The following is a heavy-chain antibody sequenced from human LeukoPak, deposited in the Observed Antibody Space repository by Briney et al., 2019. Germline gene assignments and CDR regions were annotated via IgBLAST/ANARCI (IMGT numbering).Heavy chain of an antibody. V-gene: IGHV3-30*18. Sequence: QPGGSLRLSCAASGFTFSSYGMHWVRQAPGKGLEWVAVISYDGSNKYYADSVKGRFTISRDNSKNTLYLQMNSLRAEDTAVCYCAKDHFVWDKSRITMVRGVIFDYWGQGTLVTVSS. CDR2: ISYDGSNK. CDR1: GFTFSSYG. D-gene: IGHD3-10*01. J-gene: IGHJ4*02. CDR3: AKDHFVWDKSRITMVRGVIFDY.